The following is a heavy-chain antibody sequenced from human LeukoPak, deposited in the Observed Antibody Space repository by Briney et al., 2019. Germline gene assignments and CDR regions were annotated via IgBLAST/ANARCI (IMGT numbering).Heavy chain of an antibody. V-gene: IGHV1-8*01. D-gene: IGHD5-12*01. Sequence: GASVKVSCKASGYTFTSYDINWVRQATGQGLEWMGWMNPNSGNTGYAQKFQGRVTMTRNTSISTAYMELSSLRSEDTAVYYCARRAPKWLRLLIRSGQYYFDYWGQGTLVTVSS. CDR3: ARRAPKWLRLLIRSGQYYFDY. CDR2: MNPNSGNT. J-gene: IGHJ4*02. CDR1: GYTFTSYD.